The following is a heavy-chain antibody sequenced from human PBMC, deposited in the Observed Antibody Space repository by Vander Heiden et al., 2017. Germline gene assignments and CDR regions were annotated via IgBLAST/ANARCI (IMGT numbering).Heavy chain of an antibody. D-gene: IGHD5-12*01. J-gene: IGHJ4*02. Sequence: QLQLQESGPGLVKLSETLSLTCEVSGDFISNNYYYWGWIRQPPGKGLEWIGNINYSGTAFYNPSLKSRVTISVDTSTNQFSLRLRSVTAADTAVYYCARARDGYLADYFDYWGQGSLVTVSS. V-gene: IGHV4-39*01. CDR3: ARARDGYLADYFDY. CDR2: INYSGTA. CDR1: GDFISNNYYY.